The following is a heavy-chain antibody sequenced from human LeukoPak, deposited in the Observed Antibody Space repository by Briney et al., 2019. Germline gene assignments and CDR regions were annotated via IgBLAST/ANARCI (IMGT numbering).Heavy chain of an antibody. D-gene: IGHD6-19*01. J-gene: IGHJ4*02. V-gene: IGHV4-59*01. CDR2: IYYSGST. CDR1: GGSISSYY. Sequence: SETLSLTCTVSGGSISSYYWSWIRQPPGKGLEWIGYIYYSGSTNYNPSLKSRVTISIDTSKNQFSLNLTSVTAADTAVYFCAREVPGDFDYWGQGALVTVSS. CDR3: AREVPGDFDY.